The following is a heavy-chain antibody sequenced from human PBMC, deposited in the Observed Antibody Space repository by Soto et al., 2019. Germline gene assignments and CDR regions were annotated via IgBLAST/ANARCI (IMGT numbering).Heavy chain of an antibody. Sequence: WASVKVSCKASGYTFTSYDIDWVRQATGQGLEWMGWMNPNSGNTGYAQKFQGRVTMTRNTSISTAYMELSSLRSEDTAVYYCARSITIFGVAPRGRKSNWFDPWGQGTLVTVSS. CDR1: GYTFTSYD. J-gene: IGHJ5*02. V-gene: IGHV1-8*01. D-gene: IGHD3-3*01. CDR2: MNPNSGNT. CDR3: ARSITIFGVAPRGRKSNWFDP.